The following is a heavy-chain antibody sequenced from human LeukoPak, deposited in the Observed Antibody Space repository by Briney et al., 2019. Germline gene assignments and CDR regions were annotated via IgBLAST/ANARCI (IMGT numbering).Heavy chain of an antibody. J-gene: IGHJ6*03. D-gene: IGHD1-26*01. CDR2: IWYDGSNK. V-gene: IGHV3-33*06. CDR1: GFTFSSYG. Sequence: GRSLRLSCAASGFTFSSYGMHWVRQAPGKGLEWVAVIWYDGSNKYYADSVKGRFTISRDNSKNTLYLQMNSLRAEDAAVYYCAKDPRGSYSRDYYYYMDVWGKGTTVTVSS. CDR3: AKDPRGSYSRDYYYYMDV.